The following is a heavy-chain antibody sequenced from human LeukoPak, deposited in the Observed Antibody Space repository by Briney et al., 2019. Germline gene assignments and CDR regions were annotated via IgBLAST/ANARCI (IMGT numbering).Heavy chain of an antibody. CDR3: ARGGSGWLHLDYYYMDV. Sequence: GGSLRLSCAASGFTFSSYWMHWVRQAPGKGLVWVSRINSDGSSTSYADSVKGRFTISRDNAKNTLYLQMNSLRAEDTAVYYCARGGSGWLHLDYYYMDVWGKGTTVTVSS. CDR2: INSDGSST. V-gene: IGHV3-74*01. D-gene: IGHD5-24*01. CDR1: GFTFSSYW. J-gene: IGHJ6*03.